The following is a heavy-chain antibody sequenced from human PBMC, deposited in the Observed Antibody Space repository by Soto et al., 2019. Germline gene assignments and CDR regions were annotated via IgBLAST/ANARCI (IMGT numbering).Heavy chain of an antibody. Sequence: QVQLVESGGGVVQPGRSLRLSCAASGFTFSSYGMHWVRQAPGKGLEWVAVIWYDGSNKYYADSVKGRFTISRDNSKNTLYLQMNSLRAEYTAVYYCAREIRLRGQWLVLGYWGQGTLVTVSS. CDR2: IWYDGSNK. D-gene: IGHD6-19*01. V-gene: IGHV3-33*01. J-gene: IGHJ4*02. CDR1: GFTFSSYG. CDR3: AREIRLRGQWLVLGY.